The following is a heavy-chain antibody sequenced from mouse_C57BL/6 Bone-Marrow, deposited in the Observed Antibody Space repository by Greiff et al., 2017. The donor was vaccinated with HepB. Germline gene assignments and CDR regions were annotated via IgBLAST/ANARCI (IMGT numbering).Heavy chain of an antibody. CDR1: GYTFTDYY. Sequence: VKLVESGAELVRPGASVKLSCKASGYTFTDYYINWVKQRPGQGLEWIARIYTGSGNTYYNEKFKGKATLTAEKSSSTAYMQLSSLTSEDSAVYFCARGGLRYAMDYWGQGTSVTVSS. CDR3: ARGGLRYAMDY. CDR2: IYTGSGNT. D-gene: IGHD1-1*01. V-gene: IGHV1-76*01. J-gene: IGHJ4*01.